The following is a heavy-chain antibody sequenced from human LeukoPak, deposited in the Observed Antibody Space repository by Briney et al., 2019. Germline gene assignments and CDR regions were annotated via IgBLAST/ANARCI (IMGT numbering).Heavy chain of an antibody. V-gene: IGHV3-7*01. D-gene: IGHD1-26*01. CDR2: IKQDGSEK. CDR3: AKVSWELRSQYYFDY. J-gene: IGHJ4*02. Sequence: GGSLRLSCAASGFTFSSYWMSWVRQAPGKGLEWVANIKQDGSEKYYVDSVKGRFTISRDNSKNTLYLQMNSLRAEDTAVYYCAKVSWELRSQYYFDYWGQGTLVTVSS. CDR1: GFTFSSYW.